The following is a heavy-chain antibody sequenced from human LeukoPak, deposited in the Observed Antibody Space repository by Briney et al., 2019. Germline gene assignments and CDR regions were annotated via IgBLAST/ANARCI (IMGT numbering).Heavy chain of an antibody. D-gene: IGHD1-26*01. Sequence: GGSLRLSCAASGFTFDNYAMHWVRQAPGKGLKWVSGISWNSGSIGYADSVKGRFTISRDNAKNSLYLQMNSLRAEDTALYYCTKDQTRIVGATNSFDYWGQGTLVTVSS. CDR2: ISWNSGSI. CDR1: GFTFDNYA. CDR3: TKDQTRIVGATNSFDY. V-gene: IGHV3-9*01. J-gene: IGHJ4*02.